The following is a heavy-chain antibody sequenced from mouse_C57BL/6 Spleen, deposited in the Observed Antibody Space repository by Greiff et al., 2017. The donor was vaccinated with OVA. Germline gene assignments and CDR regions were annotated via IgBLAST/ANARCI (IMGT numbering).Heavy chain of an antibody. CDR1: GYTFTDYN. J-gene: IGHJ2*01. V-gene: IGHV1-22*01. CDR3: ARLSWSRDYFDY. CDR2: INPNNGGT. Sequence: EVQLQQSGPELVKPGASVKMSCKASGYTFTDYNMHWVKQSHGKSLEWIGYINPNNGGTSYNQKFKGKATLTVNKSSSTAYMELRSLTSEDSAVYYCARLSWSRDYFDYWGQGTTLTVSS.